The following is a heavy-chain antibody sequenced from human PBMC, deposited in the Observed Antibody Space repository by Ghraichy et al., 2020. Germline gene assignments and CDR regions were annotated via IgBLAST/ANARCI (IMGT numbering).Heavy chain of an antibody. V-gene: IGHV3-48*02. CDR1: GFTFSSYS. D-gene: IGHD1-26*01. CDR3: ARDRRVGATSGGWFDP. Sequence: GGSLRLSCAASGFTFSSYSMNWVRQAPGKGLEWVSYISSSSSTIYYADSVKGRFTISRDNAKNSLYLQMNSLRDEDTAVYYCARDRRVGATSGGWFDPWGQGTLVTVSS. J-gene: IGHJ5*02. CDR2: ISSSSSTI.